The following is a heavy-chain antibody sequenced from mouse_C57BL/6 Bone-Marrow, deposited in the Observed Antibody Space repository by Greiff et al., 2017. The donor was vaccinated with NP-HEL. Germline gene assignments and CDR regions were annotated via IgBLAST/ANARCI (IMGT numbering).Heavy chain of an antibody. CDR1: GFSFNTYA. J-gene: IGHJ1*03. D-gene: IGHD1-1*01. V-gene: IGHV10-1*01. CDR3: VRRNYYGSRGWYFDV. Sequence: EVKVVESGGGLVQPKGSLKLSCAASGFSFNTYAMNWVRQAPGKGLEWVARIRSKSNNYATYYADSVKDRFTISRDDSESMLYLQMNNLKTEDTAMYYCVRRNYYGSRGWYFDVWGTGTTVTVSS. CDR2: IRSKSNNYAT.